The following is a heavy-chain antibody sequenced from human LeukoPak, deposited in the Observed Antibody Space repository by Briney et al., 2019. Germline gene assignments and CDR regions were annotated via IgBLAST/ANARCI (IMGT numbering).Heavy chain of an antibody. V-gene: IGHV1-69*06. CDR2: IIPIFGTA. J-gene: IGHJ2*01. CDR1: GGTFSSYA. D-gene: IGHD4-23*01. Sequence: GASVKVSCKASGGTFSSYAIGWVRQAPGQGLEWMGRIIPIFGTANYAQKFQGRVTIAADKSTSTAYMELSSLRSEDTAVYYCASGTTVVTQGYFDLWGRGTLVTVSS. CDR3: ASGTTVVTQGYFDL.